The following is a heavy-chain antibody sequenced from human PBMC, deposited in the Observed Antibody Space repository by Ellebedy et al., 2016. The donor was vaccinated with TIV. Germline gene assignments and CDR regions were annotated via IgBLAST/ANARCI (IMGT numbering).Heavy chain of an antibody. D-gene: IGHD3-22*01. J-gene: IGHJ3*02. CDR1: GFTFSNAW. Sequence: GGSLRLSXAASGFTFSNAWMNWVRQAPGKGLEWVGRIKSKTDGGTTDYAAPVKGRFTISRDDSKNTLYLQMNSLKTEDTAVYYCTADRFYDSSGYPYDAFDIWGQGTMVTVSS. CDR2: IKSKTDGGTT. V-gene: IGHV3-15*07. CDR3: TADRFYDSSGYPYDAFDI.